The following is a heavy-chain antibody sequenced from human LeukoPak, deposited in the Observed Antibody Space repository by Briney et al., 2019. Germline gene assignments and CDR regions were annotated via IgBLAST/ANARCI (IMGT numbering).Heavy chain of an antibody. CDR1: GFTFSSYS. J-gene: IGHJ3*02. D-gene: IGHD1-14*01. CDR3: ARDWGSPNRGAFDI. V-gene: IGHV3-21*01. CDR2: ISSSSSYI. Sequence: PGGSLRLSCAASGFTFSSYSMNWDRQAPGKGLEWVSSISSSSSYIYYADSVKGRFTISRDNAKNSLYLQMNSLRAEDTAVYYCARDWGSPNRGAFDIWGQGTMVTVSS.